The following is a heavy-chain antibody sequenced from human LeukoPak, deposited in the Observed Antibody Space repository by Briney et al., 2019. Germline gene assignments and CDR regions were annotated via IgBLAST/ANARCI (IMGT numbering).Heavy chain of an antibody. Sequence: GGSLRLSCAASGFTFDDYGMSWVRQAPGKGLEWVSLISWDGGSTYYADSVKGRFTISRDNAKNTLYLQMNSLRAEDTAVYYCAKGKHGITMVRGVIIINDYWGQGTLVTVSS. D-gene: IGHD3-10*01. CDR1: GFTFDDYG. CDR2: ISWDGGST. J-gene: IGHJ4*02. V-gene: IGHV3-43D*03. CDR3: AKGKHGITMVRGVIIINDY.